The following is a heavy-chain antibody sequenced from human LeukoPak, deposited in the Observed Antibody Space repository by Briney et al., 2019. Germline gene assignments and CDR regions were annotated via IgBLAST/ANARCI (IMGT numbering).Heavy chain of an antibody. CDR1: GGSISNYY. D-gene: IGHD5-12*01. CDR2: IYYTGNT. Sequence: SETLSLTCTVSGGSISNYYWNWIRQPPGKGLEWIGYIYYTGNTNYNPSLKSRVTISVDTSKNQFSLKLSSVTAADTAVYYCARQSPLRGYSGLDPWGQGTLVTVSS. CDR3: ARQSPLRGYSGLDP. V-gene: IGHV4-59*01. J-gene: IGHJ5*02.